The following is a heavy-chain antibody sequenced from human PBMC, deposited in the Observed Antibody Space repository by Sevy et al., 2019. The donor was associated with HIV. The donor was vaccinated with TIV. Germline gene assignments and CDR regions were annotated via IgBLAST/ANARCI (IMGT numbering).Heavy chain of an antibody. CDR1: GFTFSSYW. J-gene: IGHJ3*02. CDR2: IKQDGSEK. CDR3: ARDGYDYVWGSYRYTAFDI. V-gene: IGHV3-7*01. D-gene: IGHD3-16*02. Sequence: GGSLRLSCAASGFTFSSYWMSWVRQAPGKGLEWVANIKQDGSEKYYVDSVKGRFTISRDNARNSLYLQMNSLRAEDTAVYYCARDGYDYVWGSYRYTAFDIWGQGTMVTVSS.